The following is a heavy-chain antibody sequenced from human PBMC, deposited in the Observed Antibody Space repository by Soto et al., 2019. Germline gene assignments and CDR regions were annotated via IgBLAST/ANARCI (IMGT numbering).Heavy chain of an antibody. CDR2: VYSSGTT. CDR3: ARDIGSYAYGEGY. J-gene: IGHJ4*02. D-gene: IGHD3-10*01. Sequence: SETLSLTCSVSGSSINRYWWSWIRQPAGKGLEWIGRVYSSGTTDYNPSLNSRATLSVETSKNQFSLKLSSVTAADTAVYYCARDIGSYAYGEGYWGQGIQVTVS. V-gene: IGHV4-4*07. CDR1: GSSINRYW.